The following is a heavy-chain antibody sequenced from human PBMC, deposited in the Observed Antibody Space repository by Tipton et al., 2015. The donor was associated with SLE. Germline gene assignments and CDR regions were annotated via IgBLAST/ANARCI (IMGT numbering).Heavy chain of an antibody. CDR3: ARGPVYYGSGSYYNY. Sequence: TLSLTCAVYGGSFSGYYWSWIRQPPGKGLEWIGEINHSGSTNYNPSLKSRVTISVDTSKNQFSLKLRSVTAADTAVYYCARGPVYYGSGSYYNYWGQGTLVTVSS. CDR2: INHSGST. J-gene: IGHJ4*02. CDR1: GGSFSGYY. D-gene: IGHD3-10*01. V-gene: IGHV4-34*01.